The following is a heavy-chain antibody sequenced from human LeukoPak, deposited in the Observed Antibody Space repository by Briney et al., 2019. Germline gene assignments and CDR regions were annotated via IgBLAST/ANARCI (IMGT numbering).Heavy chain of an antibody. CDR3: ARDRLLYYYDSGPTGHFQH. Sequence: GGSLRLSCAASGFTFDDYTMHWVRQAPGKGLEWVSLISWDGGSTYYADSVKGRFTISRDNSKNSLYLQMSSLRADDTAVYYCARDRLLYYYDSGPTGHFQHWGQGTLVTV. CDR1: GFTFDDYT. D-gene: IGHD3-22*01. V-gene: IGHV3-43*01. CDR2: ISWDGGST. J-gene: IGHJ1*01.